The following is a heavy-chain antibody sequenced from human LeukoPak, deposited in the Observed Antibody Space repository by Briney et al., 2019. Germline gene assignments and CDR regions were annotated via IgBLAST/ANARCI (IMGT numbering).Heavy chain of an antibody. CDR1: GDSVSSNSAA. Sequence: SQTLSLTCAISGDSVSSNSAAWNWIRQSPSRGLEWLGRTYYRSKWYNDYAVSVKSRITINPDTSKNQFSLKLSSVTAADTAVYYCARGKGGYVWGSYRYTGPYYFDYWGQGTLVTVSS. D-gene: IGHD3-16*02. CDR3: ARGKGGYVWGSYRYTGPYYFDY. J-gene: IGHJ4*02. CDR2: TYYRSKWYN. V-gene: IGHV6-1*01.